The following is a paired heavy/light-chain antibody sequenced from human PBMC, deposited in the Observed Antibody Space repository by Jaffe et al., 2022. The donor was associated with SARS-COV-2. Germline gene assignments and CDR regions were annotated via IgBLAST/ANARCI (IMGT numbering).Heavy chain of an antibody. V-gene: IGHV3-30*04. Sequence: QVHLVESGGGVVQPGRSLRLSCAASAFTLGSYAMHWVRQAPGKGLEWLAVISFDGSNKYYADSVKGRFTISRDNSKNTLYLQMNSLRAEDTAVYYCVRDSGSSTMGSLLDYWGQGTLVTVSS. D-gene: IGHD3-10*01. CDR2: ISFDGSNK. CDR3: VRDSGSSTMGSLLDY. J-gene: IGHJ4*02. CDR1: AFTLGSYA.
Light chain of an antibody. CDR3: QQYYDSPFT. V-gene: IGKV4-1*01. J-gene: IGKJ3*01. CDR2: WAS. CDR1: QSVLNSPTNKNY. Sequence: DIVMTQSPDSLAVSLGERATINCKSSQSVLNSPTNKNYLSWFQHKPGQPPKLLIYWASTRESGVPDRFSGSGSGTDFTLTISRLQSEDVAVYYCQQYYDSPFTFGPGTKVDIE.